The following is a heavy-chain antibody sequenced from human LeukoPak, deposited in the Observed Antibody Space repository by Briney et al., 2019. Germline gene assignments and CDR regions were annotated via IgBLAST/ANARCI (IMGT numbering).Heavy chain of an antibody. CDR3: ARLLYGSGSYSNIFDS. CDR2: VYYSGST. J-gene: IGHJ4*02. Sequence: SETLSLTCTVSGGSISSSSYYWGWIRQPPGKGLEWIGNVYYSGSTYYNPSLKSRVTISVDTSRNQFSLKLSSVTAADTAVYYCARLLYGSGSYSNIFDSWGQGTLVTVSS. CDR1: GGSISSSSYY. V-gene: IGHV4-39*01. D-gene: IGHD3-10*01.